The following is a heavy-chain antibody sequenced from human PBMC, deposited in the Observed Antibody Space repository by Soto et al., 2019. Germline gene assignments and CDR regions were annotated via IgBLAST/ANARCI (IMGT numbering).Heavy chain of an antibody. Sequence: SETLSLTCTVSGGSVSSGSYYWSWIRQPPGKGLEWIGYIYYSGSTNYNPSLKSRVTISVDTSKNTLYLQMNSLRAEDTAVYYCAKDPQQLIVYFDYWGQGTQVTVSS. CDR3: AKDPQQLIVYFDY. V-gene: IGHV4-61*01. CDR1: GGSVSSGSYY. CDR2: IYYSGST. D-gene: IGHD6-13*01. J-gene: IGHJ4*02.